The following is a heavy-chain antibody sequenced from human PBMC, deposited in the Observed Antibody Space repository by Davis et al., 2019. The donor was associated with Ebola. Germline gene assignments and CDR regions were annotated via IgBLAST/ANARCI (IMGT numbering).Heavy chain of an antibody. Sequence: SETLSLTCAISGDSVSSNSAAWNWIRQSPSRGLEWLGRTYYRSKWYNDYAVSVKSRITINPDTSKNQFSLKLSSVTAADTAVYYCARWVLTGYLTLDYGMDVWGQGTTVTVSS. CDR1: GDSVSSNSAA. J-gene: IGHJ6*02. V-gene: IGHV6-1*01. CDR2: TYYRSKWYN. D-gene: IGHD3-9*01. CDR3: ARWVLTGYLTLDYGMDV.